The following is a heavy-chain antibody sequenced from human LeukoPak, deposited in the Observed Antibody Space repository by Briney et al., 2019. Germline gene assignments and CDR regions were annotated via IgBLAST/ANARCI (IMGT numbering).Heavy chain of an antibody. CDR3: ARGGWLRLSY. CDR1: GGSFSGYY. J-gene: IGHJ4*02. D-gene: IGHD5-12*01. V-gene: IGHV4-34*01. Sequence: PSETLSLTCAVYGGSFSGYYWSWIRQPPGKGLEWIGEINHSGSTNYNPSLKSRVTISVDTSKNQSSLKLSSVTAADTAVYYCARGGWLRLSYWGQGTLVTVSS. CDR2: INHSGST.